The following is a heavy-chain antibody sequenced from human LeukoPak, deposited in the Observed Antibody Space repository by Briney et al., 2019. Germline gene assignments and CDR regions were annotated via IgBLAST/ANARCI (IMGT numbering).Heavy chain of an antibody. CDR2: ISYDGSNK. CDR3: ARAKTGSYYFDH. V-gene: IGHV3-30*04. Sequence: GRSLRLSCAASGFTFSSYAMHWVRQAPGKGLEWVAVISYDGSNKYYADSVKGRFTISRDNPENKLYLQMNSLGVEDTAVYYCARAKTGSYYFDHWGQGTLVSVSS. CDR1: GFTFSSYA. J-gene: IGHJ4*02. D-gene: IGHD1-26*01.